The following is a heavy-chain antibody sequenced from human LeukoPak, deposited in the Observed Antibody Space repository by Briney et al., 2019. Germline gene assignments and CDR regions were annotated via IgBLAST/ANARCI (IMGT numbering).Heavy chain of an antibody. CDR2: IWNDGSSK. Sequence: QPGGSLRLPCAASGFTFSHFGMHWVRQVPGRGLEWVAVIWNDGSSKYYADSVKGRFTISRDNFQNRVDLHMTSLRVEDTAIYYCDKDAQRGFDYSNSLEYWGQGTLVTVSS. CDR1: GFTFSHFG. V-gene: IGHV3-33*06. D-gene: IGHD4-11*01. CDR3: DKDAQRGFDYSNSLEY. J-gene: IGHJ4*02.